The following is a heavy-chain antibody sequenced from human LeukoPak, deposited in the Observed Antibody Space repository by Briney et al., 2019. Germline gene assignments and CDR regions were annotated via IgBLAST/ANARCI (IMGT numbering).Heavy chain of an antibody. CDR2: INPSGGST. CDR3: ARESHHGLPSDAFDI. V-gene: IGHV1-46*01. D-gene: IGHD5-24*01. J-gene: IGHJ3*02. CDR1: GYTFTSYY. Sequence: ASVKVSCKASGYTFTSYYMHWVRQAPGQGLEWMGIINPSGGSTSYAQKFQGRVTMTRDTSTSTVYMELSSLRSEDTAVYYCARESHHGLPSDAFDIWGQGTMVTVSS.